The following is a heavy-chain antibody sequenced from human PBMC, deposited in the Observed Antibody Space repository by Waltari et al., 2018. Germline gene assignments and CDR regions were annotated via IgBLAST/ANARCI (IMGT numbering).Heavy chain of an antibody. D-gene: IGHD3-10*01. CDR1: GFTFDHYA. V-gene: IGHV3-23*01. Sequence: EVQLLESGGTLVQPGGSLRLSCEASGFTFDHYALTWVRQAPGKGLEWVSVISRSGGGTYFADSLKGRFSISRDNSKNTLFLQMSSLRVEDTAVYYCACDGSGRWGQGTLVTVSS. CDR3: ACDGSGR. CDR2: ISRSGGGT. J-gene: IGHJ4*02.